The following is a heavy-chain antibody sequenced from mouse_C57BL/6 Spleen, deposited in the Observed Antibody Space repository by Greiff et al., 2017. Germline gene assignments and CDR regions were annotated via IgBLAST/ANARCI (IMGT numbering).Heavy chain of an antibody. CDR3: ARGGTYGSPWYFDV. CDR1: GYTFTSYW. V-gene: IGHV1-52*01. Sequence: QVQLQQPGAELVRPGSSVKLSCKASGYTFTSYWMHWVKQRPIQGLEWIGNIDPSDSETHYNQKFKDKATLTVDKSSSTAYMQLSSLTSEDSAVYDCARGGTYGSPWYFDVWGTGTTVTVSS. J-gene: IGHJ1*03. CDR2: IDPSDSET. D-gene: IGHD1-1*01.